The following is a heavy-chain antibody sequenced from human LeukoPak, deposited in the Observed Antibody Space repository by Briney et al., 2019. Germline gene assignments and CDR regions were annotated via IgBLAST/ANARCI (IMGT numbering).Heavy chain of an antibody. Sequence: GGSLRLSCAASGFTFSSYSMNWVRQAPGKGLEWVSSISSSSSYIYYADSVKGRFTISRDNAKNSLYLQMNSLRAEDTAVYYRARRLHSAPDAFDIWGQGTMVTVSS. V-gene: IGHV3-21*01. CDR3: ARRLHSAPDAFDI. J-gene: IGHJ3*02. CDR2: ISSSSSYI. CDR1: GFTFSSYS. D-gene: IGHD2-21*01.